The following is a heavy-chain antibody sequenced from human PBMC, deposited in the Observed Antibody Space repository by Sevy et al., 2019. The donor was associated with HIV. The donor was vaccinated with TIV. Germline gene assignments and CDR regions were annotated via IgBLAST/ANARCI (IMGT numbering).Heavy chain of an antibody. CDR3: AGENAWGRGYS. Sequence: KPSETLSLTCTVSGGSITSLYRNWIRQPPGKGLEWIANIYYNGHINYNPSLKSRVTLSLDTSKNQFSLRLSSVTAADTAMYYCAGENAWGRGYSWGQGTLVTVSS. CDR1: GGSITSLY. V-gene: IGHV4-59*08. D-gene: IGHD1-26*01. CDR2: IYYNGHI. J-gene: IGHJ4*02.